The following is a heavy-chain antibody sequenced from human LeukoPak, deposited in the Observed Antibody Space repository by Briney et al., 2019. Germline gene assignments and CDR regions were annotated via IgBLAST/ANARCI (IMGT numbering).Heavy chain of an antibody. D-gene: IGHD2-2*01. CDR2: IDPSDSYT. J-gene: IGHJ5*02. V-gene: IGHV5-10-1*01. Sequence: KVSCKASGGTFSSYAISWVRQMPGKGLEWMGKIDPSDSYTNYSPSFQGHVTISADKSISTAYLQWSSLKASDTAMYYCATHLGYCSSTSCTNWFDPWGQGTLVTVSS. CDR1: GGTFSSYA. CDR3: ATHLGYCSSTSCTNWFDP.